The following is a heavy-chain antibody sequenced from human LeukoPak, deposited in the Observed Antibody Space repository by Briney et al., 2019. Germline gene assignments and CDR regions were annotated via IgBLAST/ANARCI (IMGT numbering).Heavy chain of an antibody. CDR3: AELGITMIGGV. CDR2: LNNNGANT. J-gene: IGHJ6*03. V-gene: IGHV3-23*01. Sequence: GGSLRLSCAASGFTFSTYGMSWVRQAPGKGLEWVSGLNNNGANTYYADSVKGRFTISRDNAKNSLYLQMNSLRAEDTAVYYCAELGITMIGGVWGKGTTVTISS. CDR1: GFTFSTYG. D-gene: IGHD3-10*02.